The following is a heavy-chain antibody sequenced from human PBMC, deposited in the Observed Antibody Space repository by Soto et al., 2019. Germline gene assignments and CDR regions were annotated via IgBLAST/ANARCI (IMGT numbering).Heavy chain of an antibody. CDR2: IYPVDSDT. J-gene: IGHJ3*02. D-gene: IGHD5-12*01. CDR1: GYSFPAYW. CDR3: ARPNDRGYGDAFDI. Sequence: PGESLKISCEGSGYSFPAYWIGWVRQMPGKGLEWMGIIYPVDSDTRYSPSFQGQVTISADKSINTAYLQWSSLKASDTAMYYCARPNDRGYGDAFDIWGQGTMVTVSS. V-gene: IGHV5-51*01.